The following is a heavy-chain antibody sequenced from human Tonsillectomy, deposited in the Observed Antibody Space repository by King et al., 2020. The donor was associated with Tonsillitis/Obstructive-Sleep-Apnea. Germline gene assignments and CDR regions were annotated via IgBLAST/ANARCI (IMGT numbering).Heavy chain of an antibody. CDR2: ISAYNGNT. Sequence: VQLVQSGAEVKKPGASVKVSCKASGYTFTSYGISWVRQAPGQGLEWMGWISAYNGNTNYAQKLQGRVSMTTDTSTSTAYMELRSLRSDDTAVYNCARVRWVGATENWFDPWGQGTLVTVSS. J-gene: IGHJ5*02. CDR1: GYTFTSYG. D-gene: IGHD1-26*01. CDR3: ARVRWVGATENWFDP. V-gene: IGHV1-18*01.